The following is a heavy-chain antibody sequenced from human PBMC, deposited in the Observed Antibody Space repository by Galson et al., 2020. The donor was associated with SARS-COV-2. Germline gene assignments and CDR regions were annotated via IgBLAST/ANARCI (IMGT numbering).Heavy chain of an antibody. V-gene: IGHV4-31*03. CDR2: IYYSGST. Sequence: TSETLSLTCTVSGGSISSGGYYWSWIRQHPGKGLEWIGYIYYSGSTYYTPSLKSRVTISVDTSKNQFSLKLSSVTAADTAVYYWARARRRMIVVVSAFDIWGQGTMVTVSS. CDR3: ARARRRMIVVVSAFDI. J-gene: IGHJ3*02. D-gene: IGHD3-22*01. CDR1: GGSISSGGYY.